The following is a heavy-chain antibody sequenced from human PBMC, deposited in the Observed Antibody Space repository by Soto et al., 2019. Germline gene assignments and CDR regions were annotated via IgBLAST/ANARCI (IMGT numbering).Heavy chain of an antibody. D-gene: IGHD5-18*01. CDR1: GAVVTSGENY. J-gene: IGHJ3*01. Sequence: SETLSLTCSVSGAVVTSGENYWSWVRQPPGKGLEWLGYIYDSGVTFYTPALKSRVTLSLDRPNNQVSLKLRSVTAADTAVYFCVRDLAHGYTGNVWGHGKLVT. CDR2: IYDSGVT. CDR3: VRDLAHGYTGNV. V-gene: IGHV4-30-4*08.